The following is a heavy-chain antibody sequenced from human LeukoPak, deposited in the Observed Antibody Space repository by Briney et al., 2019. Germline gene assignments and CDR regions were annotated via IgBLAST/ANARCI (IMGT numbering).Heavy chain of an antibody. Sequence: GGSLRLSCAVSGFTFSGFWMSWSRQAPGKGLEWVASINSDGSEGYYADVVKGRFTISRDNAKNSLYLQINSLRAEDTAVYYCARSSYSSSSSVWGQGSMVTVSS. CDR1: GFTFSGFW. CDR3: ARSSYSSSSSV. J-gene: IGHJ3*01. D-gene: IGHD6-6*01. V-gene: IGHV3-7*03. CDR2: INSDGSEG.